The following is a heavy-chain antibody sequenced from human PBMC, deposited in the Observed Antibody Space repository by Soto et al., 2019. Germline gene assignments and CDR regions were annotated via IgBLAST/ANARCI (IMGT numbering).Heavy chain of an antibody. Sequence: QVQLVQSGAEEKKPGASVKVSCKASGYTFTSYAMHWVRQAPGQRLEWMGWINAGNGNTKYSQKFQGRVTLTRDTSASTAYMELRSLRSEDTAVYYCARSIVVVTALDYWGQGTLVTVSS. D-gene: IGHD2-21*02. J-gene: IGHJ4*02. CDR2: INAGNGNT. CDR1: GYTFTSYA. V-gene: IGHV1-3*05. CDR3: ARSIVVVTALDY.